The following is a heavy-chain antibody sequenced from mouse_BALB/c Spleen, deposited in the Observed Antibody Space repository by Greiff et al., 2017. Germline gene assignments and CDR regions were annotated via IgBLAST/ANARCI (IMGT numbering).Heavy chain of an antibody. Sequence: EVKLVESGGGLVQPGGSLKLSCAASGFTFSSYGMSWVRQTPDKRLELVATINSNGGSTYYPDSVKGRFTISRDNAKNTLYLQMSRLKSEDTAMYYCARYDAGEDYAMDYWGQGTSVTVSS. D-gene: IGHD2-12*01. CDR1: GFTFSSYG. CDR3: ARYDAGEDYAMDY. CDR2: INSNGGST. V-gene: IGHV5-6-3*01. J-gene: IGHJ4*01.